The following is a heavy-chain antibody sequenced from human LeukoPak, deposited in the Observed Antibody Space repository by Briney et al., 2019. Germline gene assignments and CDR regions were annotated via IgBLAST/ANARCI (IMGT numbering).Heavy chain of an antibody. CDR2: ISSSSSTI. D-gene: IGHD2-21*02. CDR3: ARGRGLNFVVVPAIFDY. Sequence: GGSLRLSCGASGFAFSSYSVIWVRQSPGRGLEWVSYISSSSSTIYYADSVKGRFTISRDNGKNSLYLQMNSLRAEDTAFYYCARGRGLNFVVVPAIFDYWGQGTLVTVSS. J-gene: IGHJ4*02. CDR1: GFAFSSYS. V-gene: IGHV3-48*04.